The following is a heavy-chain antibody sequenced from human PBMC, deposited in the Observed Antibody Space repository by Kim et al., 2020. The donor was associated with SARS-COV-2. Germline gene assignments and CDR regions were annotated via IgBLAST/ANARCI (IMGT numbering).Heavy chain of an antibody. CDR1: GYTFTSYD. Sequence: ASVKVSCKASGYTFTSYDINWVRQATGQGLEWMGWMNPNSGNTGYAQKFQGRVTMTRNTSISTAYMELSSLRSEDTAVYYCARGPYCSSTSCYIRTEPTRHDAFDIWGQGTMVTVSS. V-gene: IGHV1-8*01. J-gene: IGHJ3*02. CDR3: ARGPYCSSTSCYIRTEPTRHDAFDI. D-gene: IGHD2-2*02. CDR2: MNPNSGNT.